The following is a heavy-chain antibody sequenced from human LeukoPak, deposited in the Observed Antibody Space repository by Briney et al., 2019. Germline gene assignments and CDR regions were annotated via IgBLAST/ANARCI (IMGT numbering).Heavy chain of an antibody. V-gene: IGHV3-23*01. Sequence: GGSLRLSCAASAFTFSSYAMAWVRQAPGKGLEWVSTLSGTGGNTYYADSVRGRFTISRDNSKNTLYLQMNSLRAEDTAVYYCARLRAMDYYFDYWGQGTLVTVSS. D-gene: IGHD3-16*01. CDR2: LSGTGGNT. CDR1: AFTFSSYA. CDR3: ARLRAMDYYFDY. J-gene: IGHJ4*02.